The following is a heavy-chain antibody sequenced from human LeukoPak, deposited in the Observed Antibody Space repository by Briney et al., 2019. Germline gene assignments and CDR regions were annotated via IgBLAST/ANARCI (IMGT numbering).Heavy chain of an antibody. Sequence: GGSLRLSCAASGFTFSSYGMHWVRQAPGKGLEWVAAIWYDGSNKYYADSVKGRFTISRDNSKNTLYLQMNSLRAEDTAVYYCARIGYSSGWYNFDYWGQGTLVTVSS. J-gene: IGHJ4*02. D-gene: IGHD6-19*01. CDR3: ARIGYSSGWYNFDY. CDR2: IWYDGSNK. CDR1: GFTFSSYG. V-gene: IGHV3-33*01.